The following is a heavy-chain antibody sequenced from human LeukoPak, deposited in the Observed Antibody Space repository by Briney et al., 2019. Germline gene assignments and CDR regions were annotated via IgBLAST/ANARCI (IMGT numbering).Heavy chain of an antibody. CDR1: GGSISSSSYN. D-gene: IGHD6-19*01. CDR3: ARRGSNGHYMDV. Sequence: SETLSLTCTVSGGSISSSSYNWGWIRQPPGKGLEWIGNIHYSGSTYYNPSLESRVTISVDTSKNQFSLKLNPVTVADTAVYYCARRGSNGHYMDVWGKGTTVTVSS. V-gene: IGHV4-39*01. CDR2: IHYSGST. J-gene: IGHJ6*03.